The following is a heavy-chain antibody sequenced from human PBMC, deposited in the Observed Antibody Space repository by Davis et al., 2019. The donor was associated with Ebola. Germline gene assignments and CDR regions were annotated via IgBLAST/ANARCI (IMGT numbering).Heavy chain of an antibody. CDR1: GFTFSSYG. J-gene: IGHJ6*02. D-gene: IGHD2-21*01. CDR3: AKDALVVVWLYGMDV. V-gene: IGHV3-33*03. CDR2: IWYDGSNK. Sequence: GESLKISCAASGFTFSSYGMHWVRQAPGKGLEWVAVIWYDGSNKYYADSVKGRFTISRDNSKNSLYLQMNSLRTEDTALYYCAKDALVVVWLYGMDVWGQGTTVTVSS.